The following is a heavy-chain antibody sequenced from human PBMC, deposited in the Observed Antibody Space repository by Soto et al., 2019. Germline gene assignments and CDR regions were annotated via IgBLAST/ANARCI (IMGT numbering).Heavy chain of an antibody. Sequence: QVQLQESGPGLVKPSQTLSLTCTVSGGSISSGGYYWSWIRQHPGKGLEWIGYIYYSGSTYYNPXXXXXXXXXXXXXXXXXXXXXXXXXXXXXXVYYCARSISPWGQGTLVTVSS. V-gene: IGHV4-31*01. J-gene: IGHJ5*02. CDR3: ARSISP. CDR2: IYYSGST. D-gene: IGHD3-10*01. CDR1: GGSISSGGYY.